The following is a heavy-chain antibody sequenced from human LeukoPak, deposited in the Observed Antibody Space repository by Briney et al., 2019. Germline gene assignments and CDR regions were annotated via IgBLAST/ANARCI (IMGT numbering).Heavy chain of an antibody. J-gene: IGHJ4*02. CDR1: GFTFSSYW. V-gene: IGHV3-7*01. D-gene: IGHD3-10*01. CDR2: IKLDGSEK. Sequence: GGSLRLSCAASGFTFSSYWMSWVRQAPGKGLAWVANIKLDGSEKYYVDSVKGRFTISRDNAMNSLYLQMNILRAEDTAVYYCAGARGAHLFDYWGQGTLVTV. CDR3: AGARGAHLFDY.